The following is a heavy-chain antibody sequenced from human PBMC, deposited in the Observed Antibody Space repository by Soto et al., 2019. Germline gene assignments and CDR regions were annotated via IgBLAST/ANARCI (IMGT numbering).Heavy chain of an antibody. CDR3: AKDRYSSSQDYYYYGMDV. D-gene: IGHD6-6*01. CDR2: ISGSGGST. CDR1: GFTFSNYG. J-gene: IGHJ6*02. Sequence: PGGSLRLSCAASGFTFSNYGMSWVRQAPGKGLEWVSAISGSGGSTYYADSVKGRFTISRDNSKNTLYLQMNSLRAEDTAVYYCAKDRYSSSQDYYYYGMDVWGQGTTVTVSS. V-gene: IGHV3-23*01.